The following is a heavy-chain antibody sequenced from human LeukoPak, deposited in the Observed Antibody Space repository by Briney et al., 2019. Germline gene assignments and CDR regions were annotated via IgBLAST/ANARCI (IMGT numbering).Heavy chain of an antibody. V-gene: IGHV4-38-2*02. D-gene: IGHD3-22*01. CDR2: INHSGST. J-gene: IGHJ3*02. Sequence: SETLSLTCTVSGYSISSGYYWGWIRQPPGKGLEWIGEINHSGSTNYNPSLKSRVTISVDTSKNQFSLKLSSVTAADTAVYYCARGMIVVVAHAFDIWGQGTMVTVSS. CDR3: ARGMIVVVAHAFDI. CDR1: GYSISSGYY.